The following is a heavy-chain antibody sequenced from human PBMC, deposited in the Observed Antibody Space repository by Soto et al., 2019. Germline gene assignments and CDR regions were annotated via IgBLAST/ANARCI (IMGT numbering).Heavy chain of an antibody. J-gene: IGHJ1*01. CDR1: GYIFTAYS. CDR3: AREENCSDGICYSEYFQR. Sequence: QVQLEQSGAEVKKPGASVKVSCKASGYIFTAYSMHWVRRAPGQGLKWMGVVNPSGGSTNYAQKFQGRITLTRDTSKNTVYMDLSSLTSEDTAVYYCAREENCSDGICYSEYFQRWGQGTLVTVSS. D-gene: IGHD2-15*01. CDR2: VNPSGGST. V-gene: IGHV1-46*01.